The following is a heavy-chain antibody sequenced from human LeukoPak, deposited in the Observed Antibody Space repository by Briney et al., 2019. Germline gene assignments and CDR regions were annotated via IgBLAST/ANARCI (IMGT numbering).Heavy chain of an antibody. V-gene: IGHV4-34*01. J-gene: IGHJ4*02. CDR2: INHSGST. CDR1: GGSFSGYY. CDR3: ASHSSGWSNFDY. Sequence: SETLSLTCAVYGGSFSGYYWSWIRQPPGKGLEWIGEINHSGSTNYNPSLKSRVTISVDTSKNQFSLKLSSVTAADTAVYYCASHSSGWSNFDYWGQGTLVTVSS. D-gene: IGHD6-19*01.